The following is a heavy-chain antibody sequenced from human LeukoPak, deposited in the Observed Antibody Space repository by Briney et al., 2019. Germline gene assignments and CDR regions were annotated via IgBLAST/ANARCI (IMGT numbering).Heavy chain of an antibody. J-gene: IGHJ4*02. CDR3: AKDMGGRQWLVPYFDY. CDR2: ITASASST. V-gene: IGHV3-23*01. Sequence: PGGSLRLSCAASGFTFSIYAMHWVRQAPGKGLEWVSTITASASSTNYADSVKGRFTISRDNSKNTLYLQMNSLRAEDTAVYYCAKDMGGRQWLVPYFDYWGQGTLVTVSS. CDR1: GFTFSIYA. D-gene: IGHD6-19*01.